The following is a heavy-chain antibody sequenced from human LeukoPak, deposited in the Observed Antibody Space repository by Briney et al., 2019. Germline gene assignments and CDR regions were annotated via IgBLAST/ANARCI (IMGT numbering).Heavy chain of an antibody. CDR3: ARERRYCSSTSCSGRNWFDP. CDR1: GYTFTGYY. V-gene: IGHV1-2*06. J-gene: IGHJ5*02. Sequence: ASVKLSCKASGYTFTGYYMHWVRQAPGQGLEWMGRINPNSGGTNYAQKFQGRVTMTRDTSISTAYMELSRLRADDTAVYYCARERRYCSSTSCSGRNWFDPWGQGTLVTVSS. D-gene: IGHD2-2*01. CDR2: INPNSGGT.